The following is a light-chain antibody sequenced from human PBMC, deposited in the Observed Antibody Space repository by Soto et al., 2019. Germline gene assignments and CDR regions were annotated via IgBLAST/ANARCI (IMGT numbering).Light chain of an antibody. CDR1: QSVSSSY. CDR3: QQYSSVWT. V-gene: IGKV3-20*01. J-gene: IGKJ1*01. Sequence: DTVLTQSPGTLSLSPGERATLSCRASQSVSSSYLAWYQQKPGQAPRLLIYGASTRATGIPDRFSGSGSGTDFTLTISRLEPEDSAVYYCQQYSSVWTFGQGT. CDR2: GAS.